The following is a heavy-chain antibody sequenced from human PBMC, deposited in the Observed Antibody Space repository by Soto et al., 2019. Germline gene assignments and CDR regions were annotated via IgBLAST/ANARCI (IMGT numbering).Heavy chain of an antibody. V-gene: IGHV4-39*01. Sequence: SETLSLTCTVSGGSISSSSYYWGWIRQPPGKGLEWIGSIYYSGSTYYNPSLKSRVTISVDTSKNQFSLKLSSVTAADTAVYYCARHFYCSSTSCYDPPWTRWDYYYYYMDVWGKGTTVTVSS. CDR2: IYYSGST. D-gene: IGHD2-2*01. CDR3: ARHFYCSSTSCYDPPWTRWDYYYYYMDV. J-gene: IGHJ6*03. CDR1: GGSISSSSYY.